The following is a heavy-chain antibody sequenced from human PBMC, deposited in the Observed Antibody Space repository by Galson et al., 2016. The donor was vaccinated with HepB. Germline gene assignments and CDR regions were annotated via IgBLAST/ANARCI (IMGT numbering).Heavy chain of an antibody. CDR3: AREVGIIKDGRYYYYYGMDV. D-gene: IGHD3-10*01. Sequence: SVKVSCKASGYTFTSYDINWVRQATGQGLEWMGWMNPNSGNTGYAQKFQGRVTMTRNTSISTAYMELSSLKSEDTAVYYCAREVGIIKDGRYYYYYGMDVWGKGTTVNVSS. CDR2: MNPNSGNT. J-gene: IGHJ6*04. V-gene: IGHV1-8*01. CDR1: GYTFTSYD.